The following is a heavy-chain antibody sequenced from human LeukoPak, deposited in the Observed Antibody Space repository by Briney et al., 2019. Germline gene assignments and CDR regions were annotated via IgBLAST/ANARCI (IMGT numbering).Heavy chain of an antibody. V-gene: IGHV5-51*01. Sequence: GESLKISCKGSGYNFTIYWIGWVRQMPGKGLEWMGITYPGDSDTRYSPSFQGQVTISADKSISTAYLQWSSLKASDTAMYYCARQILMATEILNAFDIWGQGTMVTVSS. J-gene: IGHJ3*02. D-gene: IGHD5-24*01. CDR2: TYPGDSDT. CDR3: ARQILMATEILNAFDI. CDR1: GYNFTIYW.